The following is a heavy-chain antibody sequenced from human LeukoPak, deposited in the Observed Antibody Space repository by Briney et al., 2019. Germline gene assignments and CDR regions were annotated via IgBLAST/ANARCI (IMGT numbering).Heavy chain of an antibody. CDR1: GGSFSGYY. V-gene: IGHV4-34*01. D-gene: IGHD3-16*02. Sequence: SETLSLTCAVYGGSFSGYYWSWIRQPPGKGLEWIGEINHSGSTNYNPSLKSRVTISVGTSKNQFSLKLSSVTAADTAVYYCARYDVWGSYRAFDYWGQGTLVTVSS. CDR2: INHSGST. J-gene: IGHJ4*02. CDR3: ARYDVWGSYRAFDY.